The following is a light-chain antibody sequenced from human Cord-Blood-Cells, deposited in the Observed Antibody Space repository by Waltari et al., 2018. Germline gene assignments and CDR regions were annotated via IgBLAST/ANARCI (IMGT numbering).Light chain of an antibody. CDR3: CSYAGSSTNWV. J-gene: IGLJ3*02. Sequence: QSALTQPAPVSGSPGQSITISCTGTSSDVGSYNLVSWYQQPPGKAPKLMIYEGSKRPSGVSNRFSGSKSGNTASLTISGLQAEDEADYYCCSYAGSSTNWVFGGGTKLTVL. CDR1: SSDVGSYNL. V-gene: IGLV2-23*01. CDR2: EGS.